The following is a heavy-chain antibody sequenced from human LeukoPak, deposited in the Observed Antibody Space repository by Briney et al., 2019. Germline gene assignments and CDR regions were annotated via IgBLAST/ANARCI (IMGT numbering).Heavy chain of an antibody. CDR3: ARARGYSSGRYYFDY. CDR2: ISAYNGNT. Sequence: ASVKVSCKASGYTFTSYYMHWVRQAPGQGLEWMGWISAYNGNTNYAQKLQGRVTMTTDTSTSTAYMELRSLRSDDTAVYYCARARGYSSGRYYFDYWGQGTLVTVSS. CDR1: GYTFTSYY. V-gene: IGHV1-18*04. J-gene: IGHJ4*02. D-gene: IGHD6-19*01.